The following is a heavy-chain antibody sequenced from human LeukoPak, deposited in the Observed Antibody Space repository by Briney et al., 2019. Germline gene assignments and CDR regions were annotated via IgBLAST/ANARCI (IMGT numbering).Heavy chain of an antibody. J-gene: IGHJ4*02. CDR3: SRESGPFCPFGY. Sequence: PSETLSLTCGVSGGSISGTNWWSWVRQPPGQGLEWIGEISLAGQTNYNPSLNGRVTMSLDKSSNQLSLHLTSVTAADTATYYCSRESGPFCPFGYWGQGTLVIVSS. D-gene: IGHD1-26*01. V-gene: IGHV4/OR15-8*02. CDR1: GGSISGTNW. CDR2: ISLAGQT.